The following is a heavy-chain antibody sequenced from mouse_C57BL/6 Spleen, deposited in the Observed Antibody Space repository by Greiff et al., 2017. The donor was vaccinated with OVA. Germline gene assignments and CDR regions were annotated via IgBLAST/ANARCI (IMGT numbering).Heavy chain of an antibody. CDR1: GYTFTSYW. CDR2: INPSNGGT. V-gene: IGHV1-53*01. CDR3: ARSPYYGSSRGYAMDY. D-gene: IGHD1-1*01. Sequence: QVQLKQPGTELVKPGASVKLSCKASGYTFTSYWMHWVKQRPGQGLEWIGNINPSNGGTNYNEQFKSKATLTVDKSSSTAYMQLSSLTSKDSAVYYCARSPYYGSSRGYAMDYWGQGTSVTVSS. J-gene: IGHJ4*01.